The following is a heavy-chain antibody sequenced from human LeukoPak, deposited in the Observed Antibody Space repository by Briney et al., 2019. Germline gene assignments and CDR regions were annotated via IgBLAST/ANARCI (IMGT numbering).Heavy chain of an antibody. CDR2: ISGSGSTI. CDR3: ASSAAAPLHGMDV. CDR1: GFTFSDYY. V-gene: IGHV3-11*01. J-gene: IGHJ6*02. D-gene: IGHD2-2*01. Sequence: GSLRLSCAASGFTFSDYYMSWIRQAPGKGLEWVSYISGSGSTIYYADSVKGRFTISRDNAKNSLYLQMNSLRAEDTAVYYCASSAAAPLHGMDVWGQGTTVTVSS.